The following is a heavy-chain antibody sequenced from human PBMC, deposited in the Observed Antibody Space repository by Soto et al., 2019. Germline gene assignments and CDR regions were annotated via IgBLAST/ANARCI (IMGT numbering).Heavy chain of an antibody. CDR3: ARDGTKTLRDWFDP. CDR2: IYATGTT. J-gene: IGHJ5*02. D-gene: IGHD1-1*01. V-gene: IGHV4-4*07. CDR1: GASISGFY. Sequence: SETLSLTCTVSGASISGFYWSWIRKSAGKGLEWIGRIYATGTTGYNPSLKSRVMMSVDTSKKQFSLKLRSVTAADTAVYYCARDGTKTLRDWFDPWGQGLSVTVSS.